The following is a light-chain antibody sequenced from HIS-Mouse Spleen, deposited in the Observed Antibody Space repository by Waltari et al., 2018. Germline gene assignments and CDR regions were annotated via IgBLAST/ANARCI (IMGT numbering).Light chain of an antibody. J-gene: IGKJ1*01. CDR1: QSISSY. CDR2: AAS. Sequence: DIQMPQSPSSLSASVENRVTITCRASQSISSYLHWYQQKPGKAPKLLIYAASSLQSGVPSRFSGSGSGTDFTLTISSLQPEDFATYYCQQSYSTPWTFGQGTKVEIK. CDR3: QQSYSTPWT. V-gene: IGKV1-39*01.